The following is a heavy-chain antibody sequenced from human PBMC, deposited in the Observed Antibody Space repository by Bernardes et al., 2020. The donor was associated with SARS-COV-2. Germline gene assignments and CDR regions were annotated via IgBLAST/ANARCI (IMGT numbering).Heavy chain of an antibody. V-gene: IGHV4-59*08. Sequence: SETLSLTCTVSGASIGRYYWSWIRQPPGKGLEWIWYIYYTWSTNYNPSLKSRVTMSIGTSKTQFSLKLSSVTAADTAVYYCSRHPPREWAVLGEFDYWGQGTLVTVSS. CDR3: SRHPPREWAVLGEFDY. CDR1: GASIGRYY. CDR2: IYYTWST. J-gene: IGHJ4*02. D-gene: IGHD1-26*01.